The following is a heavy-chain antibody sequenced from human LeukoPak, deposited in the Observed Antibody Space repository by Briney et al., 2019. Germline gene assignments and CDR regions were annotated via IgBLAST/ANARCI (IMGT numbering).Heavy chain of an antibody. V-gene: IGHV3-23*01. D-gene: IGHD3-22*01. CDR2: ISGSGGST. J-gene: IGHJ4*02. Sequence: GGSLRLSCAASGFTFSSYAMSWVRQAPGKGLEWVSAISGSGGSTYYADSVKGRFTISRDNSKNTLYLQMSSLRAEDTAVYYCAKGFDDSSGYYLPTDYWGQGTLVTVSS. CDR3: AKGFDDSSGYYLPTDY. CDR1: GFTFSSYA.